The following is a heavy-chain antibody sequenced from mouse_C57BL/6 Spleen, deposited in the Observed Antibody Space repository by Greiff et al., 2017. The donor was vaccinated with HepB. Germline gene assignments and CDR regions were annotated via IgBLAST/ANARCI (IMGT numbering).Heavy chain of an antibody. CDR2: IHPNSGST. D-gene: IGHD1-1*01. J-gene: IGHJ4*01. V-gene: IGHV1-64*01. CDR3: ERGGFYGSSRGGLDAMDY. Sequence: QVQLQQPGAELVKPGASVKLSCKASGYTFTSYWMHWVKQRPGQGLEWIGMIHPNSGSTNYNEKFKSKATLTVDKSSSTAYMQLSSLTSEDSAVYYCERGGFYGSSRGGLDAMDYWGQGTSVTVSS. CDR1: GYTFTSYW.